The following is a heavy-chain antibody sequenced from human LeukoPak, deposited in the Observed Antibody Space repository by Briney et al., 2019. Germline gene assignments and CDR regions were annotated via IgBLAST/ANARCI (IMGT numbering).Heavy chain of an antibody. CDR2: IKSDGSST. CDR3: SRDSLSSCGGDCYSGLDV. D-gene: IGHD2-21*02. J-gene: IGHJ6*02. CDR1: GFTFSNYW. Sequence: GGSLRLSCAASGFTFSNYWMHWVRQAPGEALMWVSRIKSDGSSTTYADSVKGRFTISRDSAKNTLYLQMNSLRAEDTAVYYCSRDSLSSCGGDCYSGLDVWGQGTTVTVSS. V-gene: IGHV3-74*01.